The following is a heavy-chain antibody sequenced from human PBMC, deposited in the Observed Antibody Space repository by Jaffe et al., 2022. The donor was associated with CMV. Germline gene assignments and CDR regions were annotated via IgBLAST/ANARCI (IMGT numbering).Heavy chain of an antibody. CDR1: GFTFSNAW. CDR3: TTGGPYYDFWSGYPLDAFDI. CDR2: IKSKTDGGTT. J-gene: IGHJ3*02. V-gene: IGHV3-15*01. Sequence: EVQLVESGGGLVKPGGSLRLSCAASGFTFSNAWMSWVRQAPGKGLEWVGRIKSKTDGGTTDYAAPVKGRFTISRDDSKNTLYLQMNSLKTEDTAVYYCTTGGPYYDFWSGYPLDAFDIWGQGTMVTVSS. D-gene: IGHD3-3*01.